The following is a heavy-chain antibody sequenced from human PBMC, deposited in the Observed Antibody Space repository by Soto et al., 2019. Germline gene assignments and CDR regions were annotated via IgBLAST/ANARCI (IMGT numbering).Heavy chain of an antibody. J-gene: IGHJ6*02. CDR2: IYYSGST. Sequence: SETLSLTCTVSGGSISSSSYYWGWIRQPPGKGLEWIGSIYYSGSTYYNPSLKSRVTISVDTSKNQFSLKLSSVTAADTAVYYCAKDEYSYGLIGQPRKYGMDVWGQGTTVTVSS. CDR1: GGSISSSSYY. CDR3: AKDEYSYGLIGQPRKYGMDV. V-gene: IGHV4-39*02. D-gene: IGHD5-18*01.